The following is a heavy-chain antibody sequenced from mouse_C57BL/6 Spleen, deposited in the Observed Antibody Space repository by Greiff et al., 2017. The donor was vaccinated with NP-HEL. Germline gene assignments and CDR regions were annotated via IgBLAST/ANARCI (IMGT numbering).Heavy chain of an antibody. CDR1: GYTFTSYW. V-gene: IGHV1-69*01. CDR3: ARWGTTVVDWYFDV. Sequence: VHLQQPGAELVMPGASVKLSCKASGYTFTSYWMHWVKQRPGQGLEWIGEIDPSDSYTNYNQKFKGKSTLTVDKSSSTAYMQLSSLTSEDSAVYYCARWGTTVVDWYFDVWGTGTTVTVSS. J-gene: IGHJ1*03. D-gene: IGHD1-1*01. CDR2: IDPSDSYT.